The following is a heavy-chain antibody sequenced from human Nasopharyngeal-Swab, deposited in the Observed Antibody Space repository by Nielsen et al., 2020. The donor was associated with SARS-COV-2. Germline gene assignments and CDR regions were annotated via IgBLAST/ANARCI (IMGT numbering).Heavy chain of an antibody. J-gene: IGHJ3*02. Sequence: ASVKVSCKVSGYTLTELSMHWVRQAPGKGLEWMGGFDPEDGETIYAQKFQGRVTMTEDTSTDTAYMELSSLRSEATAVYYCATLTYYYDSSGYSAAFDIWGQGTMVTVSS. CDR2: FDPEDGET. CDR1: GYTLTELS. CDR3: ATLTYYYDSSGYSAAFDI. V-gene: IGHV1-24*01. D-gene: IGHD3-22*01.